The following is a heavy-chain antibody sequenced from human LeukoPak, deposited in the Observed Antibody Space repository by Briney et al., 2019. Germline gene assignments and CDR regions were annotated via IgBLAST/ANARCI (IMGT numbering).Heavy chain of an antibody. V-gene: IGHV5-51*01. CDR3: ARRPYGTGTYYNWFDP. CDR1: GYSFANYW. D-gene: IGHD3-10*01. J-gene: IGHJ5*02. Sequence: GESLKISCQGSGYSFANYWIGWVRQMPGKGLEWMGNIHPGDSDTRYSPSFQGQVTISADKSISTAYLQWSSLKASDTAIYYCARRPYGTGTYYNWFDPWGQGTLVTVSS. CDR2: IHPGDSDT.